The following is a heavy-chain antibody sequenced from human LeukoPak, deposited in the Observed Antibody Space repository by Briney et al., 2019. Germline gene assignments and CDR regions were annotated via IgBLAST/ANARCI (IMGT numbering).Heavy chain of an antibody. CDR1: GFTVSSNY. CDR2: IYSGGST. V-gene: IGHV3-66*01. Sequence: GGSLRLSCAASGFTVSSNYMSWVRQAPGKGLEWVSVIYSGGSTYYADSLKGRLTISRDNSKNTRYLQMNSLRAEDTAVYYCARGDSSSWYYLDYWGQATMVTVSS. CDR3: ARGDSSSWYYLDY. D-gene: IGHD6-13*01. J-gene: IGHJ4*02.